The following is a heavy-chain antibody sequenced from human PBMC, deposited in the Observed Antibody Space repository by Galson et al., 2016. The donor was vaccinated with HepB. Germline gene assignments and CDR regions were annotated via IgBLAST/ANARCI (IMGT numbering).Heavy chain of an antibody. J-gene: IGHJ4*02. V-gene: IGHV3-23*01. D-gene: IGHD3-3*01. Sequence: SLRLSCAASGFAFSSYAMSWVRLAPGKGLEYVLSISGNGGRTDSGDSVKGRFTISRDNSNNILYLQMNSLRAEDTAVYYCAKGPYYDFRGQMAYFDNWGRGTLVTVSA. CDR1: GFAFSSYA. CDR2: ISGNGGRT. CDR3: AKGPYYDFRGQMAYFDN.